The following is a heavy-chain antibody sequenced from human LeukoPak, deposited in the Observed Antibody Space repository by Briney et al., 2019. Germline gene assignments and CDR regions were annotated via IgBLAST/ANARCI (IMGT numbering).Heavy chain of an antibody. CDR2: IRSKALYGTS. CDR1: GFRFGGYA. V-gene: IGHV3-49*04. D-gene: IGHD3-10*02. Sequence: RAGGSLRLSCRGPGFRFGGYALSWARQAPGKGLEWVGFIRSKALYGTSEYAASVEGRFTISRDDSNSIAYLQMNSLKTEDTAVYFCVRESVRDYYFDYWGQGTLVTVSS. CDR3: VRESVRDYYFDY. J-gene: IGHJ4*02.